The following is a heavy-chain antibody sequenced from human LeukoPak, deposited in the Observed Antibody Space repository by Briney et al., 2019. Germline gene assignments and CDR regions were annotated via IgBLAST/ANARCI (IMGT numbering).Heavy chain of an antibody. CDR3: ARGSDFVWGSYRPYFDY. J-gene: IGHJ4*02. Sequence: GGSLRVSCVASAFTFRTYSMHWVRQAPGKGLEWVSSISGSTSYIYYADPVRGRFTISRGNAKNSLYLQMNSLRAEDTAVYYCARGSDFVWGSYRPYFDYWGQGTLVTVSS. CDR2: ISGSTSYI. CDR1: AFTFRTYS. V-gene: IGHV3-21*01. D-gene: IGHD3-16*02.